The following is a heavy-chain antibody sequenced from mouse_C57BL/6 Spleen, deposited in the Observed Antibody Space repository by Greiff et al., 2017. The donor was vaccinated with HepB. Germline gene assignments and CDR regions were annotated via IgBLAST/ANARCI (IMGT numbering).Heavy chain of an antibody. CDR1: GFTFSSYT. J-gene: IGHJ3*01. CDR2: ISGGGGNT. CDR3: ARHRTAFAY. V-gene: IGHV5-9*01. Sequence: EVQLQESGGGLVKPGGSLKLSCAASGFTFSSYTMSWVRQTPEKRLEWVATISGGGGNTYYPDSVKGRFTISRDNAKNTLYLQMSSLRSEDTALYYCARHRTAFAYWGQGTLVTVAA.